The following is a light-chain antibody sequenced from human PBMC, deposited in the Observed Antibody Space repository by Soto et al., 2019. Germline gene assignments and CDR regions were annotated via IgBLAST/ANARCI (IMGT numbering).Light chain of an antibody. CDR2: DVS. V-gene: IGLV2-14*01. CDR1: SSDVGGYNY. Sequence: QSLLTQPAPVSGSPGQSITISCTGASSDVGGYNYVSWYQQHPGKAPKLMIYDVSNRPSGVSNRFSGSKSGNTASLTISGLQAEDEADYYCSSYTSSSTRVFGTGTKVTV. CDR3: SSYTSSSTRV. J-gene: IGLJ1*01.